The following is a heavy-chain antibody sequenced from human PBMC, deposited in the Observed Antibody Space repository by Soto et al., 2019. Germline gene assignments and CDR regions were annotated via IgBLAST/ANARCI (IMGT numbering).Heavy chain of an antibody. CDR2: ISSSGDPI. J-gene: IGHJ6*02. D-gene: IGHD6-19*01. CDR3: ARALRELAGTGGPQNYYYYYYGLDV. Sequence: GVSLRLSCAASGFLFSSYEMIWVRQAPGKGLEWVSYISSSGDPIYYADSVKGRFTISRDNAKSSLSLQMNSLRVEDTAVYYCARALRELAGTGGPQNYYYYYYGLDVWGQGTTVTVSS. V-gene: IGHV3-48*03. CDR1: GFLFSSYE.